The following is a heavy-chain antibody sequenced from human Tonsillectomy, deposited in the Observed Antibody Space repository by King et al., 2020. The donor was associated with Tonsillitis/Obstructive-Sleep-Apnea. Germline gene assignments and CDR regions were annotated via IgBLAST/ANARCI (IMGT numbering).Heavy chain of an antibody. V-gene: IGHV3-21*06. CDR2: ISSSSGYI. CDR1: GFTFSSYS. J-gene: IGHJ3*01. D-gene: IGHD1-26*01. Sequence: VQLVESGGGLVKPGGSLRLSCAASGFTFSSYSMNWVRQAPGKGLEWVSSISSSSGYIYYADSLKGRFTVSRDNAKNSLYVQMNSLRAEDTAVYYCARGNSGSYHRTDVFDLWGKGTMATVSS. CDR3: ARGNSGSYHRTDVFDL.